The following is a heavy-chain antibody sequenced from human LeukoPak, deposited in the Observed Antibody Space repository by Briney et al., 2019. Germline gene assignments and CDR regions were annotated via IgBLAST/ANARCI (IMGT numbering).Heavy chain of an antibody. V-gene: IGHV4-39*01. CDR2: ISYSGST. CDR3: ARGSRRLADFHY. D-gene: IGHD1-26*01. J-gene: IGHJ4*02. Sequence: SETLSVTCTVSGDSISSSDYYWGWIRQPPGKGLGWIGTISYSGSTYYNPSLQSRVTISVDTSKNQFSLELSSVTAADTAVYYCARGSRRLADFHYWGQGTLVTVSS. CDR1: GDSISSSDYY.